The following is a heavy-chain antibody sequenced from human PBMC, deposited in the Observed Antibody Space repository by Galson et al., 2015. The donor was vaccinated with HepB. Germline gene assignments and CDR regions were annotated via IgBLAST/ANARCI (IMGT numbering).Heavy chain of an antibody. CDR1: GFTFSSYG. D-gene: IGHD5-24*01. Sequence: SLRLSCAASGFTFSSYGMHWVRQAPGKGLEWVAVISYDGSNKYYADSVKGRFTISRDNSKNTLYLQMNSLRAEDTAVYYCARGGYNSRADYWGQGTLVTVSS. CDR2: ISYDGSNK. V-gene: IGHV3-30*03. CDR3: ARGGYNSRADY. J-gene: IGHJ4*02.